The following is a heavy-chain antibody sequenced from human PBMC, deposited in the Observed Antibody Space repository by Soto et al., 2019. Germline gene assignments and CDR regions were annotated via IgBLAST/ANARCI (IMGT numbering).Heavy chain of an antibody. CDR3: AKDPLRRVYGSGSYQKPYSYYGMDV. CDR1: GFTFSSYG. D-gene: IGHD3-10*01. CDR2: IWYDGSNK. Sequence: QVQLVESGGGVVQPGRSLRLSCAASGFTFSSYGMHWVRQAPGKGLEWVAVIWYDGSNKYYADSVKGRFTISRDNSKNTLYLQMNSLRAEDTAVYYCAKDPLRRVYGSGSYQKPYSYYGMDVW. V-gene: IGHV3-33*06. J-gene: IGHJ6*01.